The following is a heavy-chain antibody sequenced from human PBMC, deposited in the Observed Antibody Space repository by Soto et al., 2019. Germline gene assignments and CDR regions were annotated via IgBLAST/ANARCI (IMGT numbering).Heavy chain of an antibody. Sequence: VASVKVSCKASGYTFSSYDISWVRQATGQGLEWMGWVNPNSNETDYAQKFQGRVTMTGNTSIRTAYMELSSLRSDDTAVYYCVRSGRRSGIDYWGQGTLVTVSS. D-gene: IGHD1-1*01. V-gene: IGHV1-8*02. CDR2: VNPNSNET. CDR3: VRSGRRSGIDY. J-gene: IGHJ4*02. CDR1: GYTFSSYD.